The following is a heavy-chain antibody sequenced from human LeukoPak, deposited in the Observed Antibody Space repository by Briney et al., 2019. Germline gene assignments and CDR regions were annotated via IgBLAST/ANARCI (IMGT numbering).Heavy chain of an antibody. CDR2: ISAYNGKT. J-gene: IGHJ5*02. D-gene: IGHD1-26*01. CDR3: ARKWIVGATFGFDP. CDR1: GYTFSTYG. Sequence: GASVTLSCKASGYTFSTYGISWVRHAPGQGLEWMGGISAYNGKTNYAHTLHGRVTMTTDTSTSTAYMELRSLRSDDTAVYYCARKWIVGATFGFDPWGQGTLVTVSS. V-gene: IGHV1-18*01.